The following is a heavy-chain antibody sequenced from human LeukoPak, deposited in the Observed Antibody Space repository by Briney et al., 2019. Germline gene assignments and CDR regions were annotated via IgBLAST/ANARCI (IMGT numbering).Heavy chain of an antibody. CDR1: GFTFSSYG. D-gene: IGHD3-16*01. J-gene: IGHJ4*02. CDR2: ISYDGSNK. V-gene: IGHV3-30*03. CDR3: ARGHYDYVWGSPFFDY. Sequence: LAGGSLRLSCAASGFTFSSYGMHWVRQAPGKGLEWVAVISYDGSNKYYADSVKGRFTISRDNSKNTLYLQMNSLRAEDTAVYYCARGHYDYVWGSPFFDYWGQGTLVTVSS.